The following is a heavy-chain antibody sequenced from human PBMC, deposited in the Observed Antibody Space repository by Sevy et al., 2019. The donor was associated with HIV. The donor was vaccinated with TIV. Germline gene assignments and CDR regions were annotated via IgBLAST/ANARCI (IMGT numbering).Heavy chain of an antibody. J-gene: IGHJ6*02. CDR2: IYTSGST. Sequence: SETLSLTCTVSGGSISSYYWSWIRQPAGKGLEWIGRIYTSGSTNYNPSLKSRVTMSVDTSKNQFSLKLSSVTAADTAVYYCARDPDGLYGEDYGMDVWGQRTTVTVSS. D-gene: IGHD4-17*01. CDR3: ARDPDGLYGEDYGMDV. CDR1: GGSISSYY. V-gene: IGHV4-4*07.